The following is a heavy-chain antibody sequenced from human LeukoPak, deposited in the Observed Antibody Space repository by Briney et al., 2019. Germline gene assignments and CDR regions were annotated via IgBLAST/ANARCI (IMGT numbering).Heavy chain of an antibody. J-gene: IGHJ6*03. V-gene: IGHV1-18*01. CDR1: GYTFTSYG. D-gene: IGHD6-19*01. Sequence: ASVTVSCTASGYTFTSYGISWVRQALGQGLEWMGWISAYNGNTNYTQKLQGRVTMTTDTSTSTAYMELRSLRSDDTAVYYCARREVAGRYYYYHRDGWGKGTTVTVSS. CDR3: ARREVAGRYYYYHRDG. CDR2: ISAYNGNT.